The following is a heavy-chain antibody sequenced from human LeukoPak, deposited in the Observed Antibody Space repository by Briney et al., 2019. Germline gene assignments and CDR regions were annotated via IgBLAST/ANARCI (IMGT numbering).Heavy chain of an antibody. CDR1: GGSISSGGYY. D-gene: IGHD6-13*01. CDR2: IYYSGST. Sequence: SQTLSLTCTVSGGSISSGGYYWSRIRQHPGKGLEWIGYIYYSGSTYYNPSLKSRVTISVDTSKNQFSLKLSSVTAADTAVYYCARSIAAAGTPYYFDYWGQGTLVTVSS. V-gene: IGHV4-31*03. J-gene: IGHJ4*02. CDR3: ARSIAAAGTPYYFDY.